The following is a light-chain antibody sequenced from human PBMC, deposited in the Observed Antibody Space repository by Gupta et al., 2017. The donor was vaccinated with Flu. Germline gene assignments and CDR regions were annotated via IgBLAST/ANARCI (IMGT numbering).Light chain of an antibody. V-gene: IGLV2-23*02. CDR1: SSDVGNYKL. J-gene: IGLJ1*01. CDR2: EVN. CDR3: CSYEAPLSRYV. Sequence: QSALTQPASVSGSPGQSITISCTGTSSDVGNYKLVSWYQQNPGEALKLMIYEVNKRPSGVSNRFSGSKSDNAASLTISGLQADDEADYYCCSYEAPLSRYVFGSGTKVTVL.